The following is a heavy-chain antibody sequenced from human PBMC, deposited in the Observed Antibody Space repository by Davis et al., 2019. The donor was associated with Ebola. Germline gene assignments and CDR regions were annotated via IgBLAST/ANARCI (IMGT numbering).Heavy chain of an antibody. CDR1: GFTFSSYS. CDR3: AREGSIAAPYGMDV. J-gene: IGHJ6*02. V-gene: IGHV3-21*01. CDR2: ISSSSSYI. D-gene: IGHD6-6*01. Sequence: GGSLRLSCAASGFTFSSYSMNWVRQAPGKGLEWVSSISSSSSYIYYADSVKGRFTISRDNAKNSLYLQMNSLRAEDTAVYYCAREGSIAAPYGMDVWGQGTTVTVSS.